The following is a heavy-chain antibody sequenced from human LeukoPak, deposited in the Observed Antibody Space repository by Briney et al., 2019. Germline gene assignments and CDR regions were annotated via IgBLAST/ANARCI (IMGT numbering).Heavy chain of an antibody. J-gene: IGHJ4*02. D-gene: IGHD2-15*01. V-gene: IGHV3-15*01. CDR2: IKSKTDGGTT. Sequence: GGSLRLSXAASGFTFSNAWMSWVRQAPGKGLEWVGRIKSKTDGGTTDYAAPVKGRFTISRDDSKNTLYLQMNSLKTEDTAVYYSSGCSGGSCDTIDYWGQGTLVTVSS. CDR3: SGCSGGSCDTIDY. CDR1: GFTFSNAW.